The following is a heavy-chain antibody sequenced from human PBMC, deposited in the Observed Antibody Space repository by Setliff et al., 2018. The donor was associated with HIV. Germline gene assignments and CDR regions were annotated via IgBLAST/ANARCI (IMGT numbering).Heavy chain of an antibody. Sequence: ASVKVSCKASGYTFSGYYMHWVRQAPGQGLEWMGIINPSGGSTSYAQKVQGRVTMTRDMSTSTVYMELSILRSEDTAVYYCARDRVHCSSTSCYEYFDYWCQGTLVTVSS. CDR1: GYTFSGYY. J-gene: IGHJ4*02. D-gene: IGHD2-2*01. V-gene: IGHV1-46*03. CDR3: ARDRVHCSSTSCYEYFDY. CDR2: INPSGGST.